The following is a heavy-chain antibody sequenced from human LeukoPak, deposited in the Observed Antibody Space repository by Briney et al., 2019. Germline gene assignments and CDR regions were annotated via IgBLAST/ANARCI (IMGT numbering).Heavy chain of an antibody. Sequence: PGGSLRLSCAASGFIFSNYGMHWVRLSPDKGLEWVTFIRFDGSTQYYADSVKGRFTISRDNSKDTLYLQMSSLRLEDTGVYYCAKEGGDGSPFDYWGQGILVTVSS. CDR3: AKEGGDGSPFDY. CDR1: GFIFSNYG. J-gene: IGHJ4*02. CDR2: IRFDGSTQ. D-gene: IGHD5-24*01. V-gene: IGHV3-30*02.